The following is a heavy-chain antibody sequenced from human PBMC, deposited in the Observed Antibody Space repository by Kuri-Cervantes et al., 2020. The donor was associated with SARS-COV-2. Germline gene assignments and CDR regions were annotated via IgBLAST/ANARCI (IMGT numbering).Heavy chain of an antibody. D-gene: IGHD5-12*01. J-gene: IGHJ6*02. Sequence: SETLSLTCTVSGGSISSYYWSWIRQPPGKGLEWIGYIYYSGSTNYNPSLKSRVTISVDTSKNQFSLKLSSVTAADTAVYYCARVVTISGYGDYYYYHGMDVWGQGTTVTVSS. CDR2: IYYSGST. V-gene: IGHV4-59*01. CDR1: GGSISSYY. CDR3: ARVVTISGYGDYYYYHGMDV.